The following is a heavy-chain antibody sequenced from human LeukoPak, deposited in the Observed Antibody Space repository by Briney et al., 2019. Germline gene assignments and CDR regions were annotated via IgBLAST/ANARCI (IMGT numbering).Heavy chain of an antibody. D-gene: IGHD4-23*01. Sequence: SGGSLRLSCAASGFTFSSYTMNWVRQAPGKGLEWVSIISGGSSDIHYADSVKGRFTISRDNAKNSLYLQMNSLRVEDTAVYYCARGATMATRHLDYWGQGTLVTVSS. V-gene: IGHV3-21*01. CDR2: ISGGSSDI. CDR3: ARGATMATRHLDY. CDR1: GFTFSSYT. J-gene: IGHJ4*02.